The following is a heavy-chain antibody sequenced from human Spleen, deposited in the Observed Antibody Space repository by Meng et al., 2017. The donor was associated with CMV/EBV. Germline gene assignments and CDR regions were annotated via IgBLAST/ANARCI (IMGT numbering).Heavy chain of an antibody. D-gene: IGHD5-24*01. CDR2: IIPILGIA. Sequence: QVQLVQYGAEAKKPGSSVKVSCKASGGTFSTYAINWVRQAPGQGLEWMGGIIPILGIAKIAQKFQGRVTITAGNSTGTVYMDLSSLRSDDTALYYCARSVEMATIDYWGQGTLVTVSS. V-gene: IGHV1-69*10. CDR3: ARSVEMATIDY. CDR1: GGTFSTYA. J-gene: IGHJ4*02.